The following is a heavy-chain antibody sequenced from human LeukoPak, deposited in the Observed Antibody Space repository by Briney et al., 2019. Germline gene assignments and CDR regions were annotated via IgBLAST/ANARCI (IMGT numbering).Heavy chain of an antibody. Sequence: GGSLRLSCAASGFTFSSTSMSWVRQAPGKGLEWVSSISSSSSYIYYADSVKGRFTISRDNAKNSLYLQMNSLRAEDTAVYYCARQSVAGTGSFDYWGQGTLVTVSS. CDR3: ARQSVAGTGSFDY. CDR2: ISSSSSYI. D-gene: IGHD6-19*01. V-gene: IGHV3-21*01. CDR1: GFTFSSTS. J-gene: IGHJ4*02.